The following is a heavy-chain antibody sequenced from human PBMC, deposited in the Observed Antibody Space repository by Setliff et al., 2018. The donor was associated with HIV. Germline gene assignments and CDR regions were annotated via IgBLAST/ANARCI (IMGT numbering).Heavy chain of an antibody. CDR1: GYIFSTYG. CDR2: IGASNGNT. D-gene: IGHD4-17*01. CDR3: AKTTPQPHYYYYVDV. V-gene: IGHV1-18*01. J-gene: IGHJ6*03. Sequence: GASVKVSCKASGYIFSTYGISWVRQAPGQGLEWMGWIGASNGNTHYAQKVQGRVTLTTDTSTNTAYMELRSLRSDDAAVYYCAKTTPQPHYYYYVDVWGKGTTVTVS.